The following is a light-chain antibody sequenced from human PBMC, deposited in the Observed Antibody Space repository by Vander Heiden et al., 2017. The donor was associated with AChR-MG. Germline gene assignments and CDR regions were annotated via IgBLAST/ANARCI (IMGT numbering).Light chain of an antibody. V-gene: IGLV6-57*03. Sequence: NLVLTQPPTVSESPGKTVTISCPRSGGSMTGNYVQWYRQRPGSAPTTVIFEDNHRPSAVPDRVSGSIDSSSNSASLIISGLKTEDEADYYCQSYDDTNHGVFGGGTKLTVL. J-gene: IGLJ2*01. CDR3: QSYDDTNHGV. CDR2: EDN. CDR1: GGSMTGNY.